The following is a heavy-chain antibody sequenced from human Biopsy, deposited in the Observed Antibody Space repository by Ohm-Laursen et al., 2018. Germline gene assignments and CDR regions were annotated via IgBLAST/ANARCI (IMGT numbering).Heavy chain of an antibody. CDR2: INPKSGCT. D-gene: IGHD3-10*01. CDR1: GHSFTGYY. V-gene: IGHV1-2*02. CDR3: ATVRGLIWFGELIA. J-gene: IGHJ5*02. Sequence: AASVKALCQASGHSFTGYYLHWARQAPGQGLEWMGWINPKSGCTHYLEKFRGRVTMTKDTSISTAYMEVSSLRSDNTAIYYCATVRGLIWFGELIAWGQGTLVTVSS.